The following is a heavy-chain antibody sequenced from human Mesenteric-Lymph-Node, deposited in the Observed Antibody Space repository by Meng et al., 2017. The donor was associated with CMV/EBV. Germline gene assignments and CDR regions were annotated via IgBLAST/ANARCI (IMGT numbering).Heavy chain of an antibody. CDR1: GF. V-gene: IGHV3-23*01. CDR2: ISGSGDST. Sequence: GESLKISCAASGFMSWVRQAPGKGLEWVSAISGSGDSTYYADSVKGRFTISRDNSKNTLYLQMNSLRAEDTAVYYCARDPPRYFDWLFETNYGMDVWGQGTTVTVSS. D-gene: IGHD3-9*01. J-gene: IGHJ6*02. CDR3: ARDPPRYFDWLFETNYGMDV.